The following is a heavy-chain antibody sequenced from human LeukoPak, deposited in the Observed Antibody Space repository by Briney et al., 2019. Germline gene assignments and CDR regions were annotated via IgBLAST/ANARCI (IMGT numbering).Heavy chain of an antibody. Sequence: SETLSLTCTVSGGSISSYYWSWIRQPPGKGLEWIGYIYTSGSTNYNPSLQGGGTISVDTSKNQFSLKLSSVTAADTAVYYCARDRVGDFWSGYFSRGYYYYMDVWGKGTTVTVSS. CDR1: GGSISSYY. CDR3: ARDRVGDFWSGYFSRGYYYYMDV. V-gene: IGHV4-4*09. D-gene: IGHD3-3*01. J-gene: IGHJ6*03. CDR2: IYTSGST.